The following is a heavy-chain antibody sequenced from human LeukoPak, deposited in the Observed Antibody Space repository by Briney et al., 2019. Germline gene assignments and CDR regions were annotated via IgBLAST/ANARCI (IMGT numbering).Heavy chain of an antibody. CDR2: IRQDGNEK. V-gene: IGHV3-7*01. Sequence: GALRLSCAASRFMFNTYWMSWVRQAPGKGLEWVANIRQDGNEKYYVDSVKGRFTISRDNAKDSLYLQMNSLRAEDTAVYYCAREVFKTSAFDIWGQGTMVTVSS. J-gene: IGHJ3*02. CDR3: AREVFKTSAFDI. CDR1: RFMFNTYW.